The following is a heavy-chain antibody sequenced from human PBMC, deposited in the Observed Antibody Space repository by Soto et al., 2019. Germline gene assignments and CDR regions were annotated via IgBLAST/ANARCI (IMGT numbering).Heavy chain of an antibody. Sequence: QVQLVQSGAEEKKPGASVKVSCKASRYTFTDYYMHWVRQSPGQGLEWMGWIHPNSGVTKFPQKFQGRVIITRDTSINTVYMELSRLTSDDTAVYYCARAGLTTLELATTYWGQGTLVTVSS. J-gene: IGHJ4*02. CDR2: IHPNSGVT. CDR3: ARAGLTTLELATTY. D-gene: IGHD5-12*01. V-gene: IGHV1-2*02. CDR1: RYTFTDYY.